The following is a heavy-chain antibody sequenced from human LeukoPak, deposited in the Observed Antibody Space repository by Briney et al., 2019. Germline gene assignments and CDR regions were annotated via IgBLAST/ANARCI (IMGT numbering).Heavy chain of an antibody. CDR1: GYTSTSYD. J-gene: IGHJ4*02. V-gene: IGHV1-8*01. CDR3: AIHPPYSGSYYDY. D-gene: IGHD1-26*01. CDR2: MNPNSGNT. Sequence: ASVKVSCKASGYTSTSYDINWVRQATGQGLEWMGWMNPNSGNTGYAQKFQGRVTMTRNTSISTAYMELSSLRSEDTAVYYCAIHPPYSGSYYDYWGQGTLVTVSS.